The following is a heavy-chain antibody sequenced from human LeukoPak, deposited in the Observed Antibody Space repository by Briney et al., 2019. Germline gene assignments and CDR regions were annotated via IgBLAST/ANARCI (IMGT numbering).Heavy chain of an antibody. CDR2: IRYDGSNK. V-gene: IGHV3-30*02. D-gene: IGHD3-9*01. J-gene: IGHJ4*02. Sequence: GGSLRLSCAASGFTFSSYVMHWVRQAPGKGLEWVAFIRYDGSNKYYADSAKGRFTISRDNSKNTLYLQMNSLRAEDTAVYYCAKGRIVLRYFDWLPPTNWGQGTLVTVSS. CDR1: GFTFSSYV. CDR3: AKGRIVLRYFDWLPPTN.